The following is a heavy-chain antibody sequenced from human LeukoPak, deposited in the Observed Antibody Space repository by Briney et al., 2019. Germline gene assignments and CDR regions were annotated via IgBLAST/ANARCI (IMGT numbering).Heavy chain of an antibody. CDR1: GFTFSSYA. CDR3: AKFGGSSYYFDY. V-gene: IGHV3-23*01. Sequence: GGSLRLSCAASGFTFSSYAMSWVRQAPGKGLEWVSAISGSGGSTYYADSVKGRFTISRDNSKNTLYLQMNSLRAGDTAVYYCAKFGGSSYYFDYWGQGTLVTVSS. CDR2: ISGSGGST. J-gene: IGHJ4*02. D-gene: IGHD1-26*01.